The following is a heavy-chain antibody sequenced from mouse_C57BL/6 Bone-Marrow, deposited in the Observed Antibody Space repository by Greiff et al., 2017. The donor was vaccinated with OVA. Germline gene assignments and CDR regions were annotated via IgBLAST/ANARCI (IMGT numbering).Heavy chain of an antibody. CDR3: ARRNYYGSSYWYFDV. CDR2: IYPRDGST. D-gene: IGHD1-1*01. Sequence: VKLQQSDAELVKPGASVKISCKVSGYTFTDHTIHWMKQRPEQGLEWIGYIYPRDGSTKYNEKFKGKATLTADKSSSTAYMQLNSLTSEDSAVYFCARRNYYGSSYWYFDVWGTGTTVTVSS. V-gene: IGHV1-78*01. CDR1: GYTFTDHT. J-gene: IGHJ1*03.